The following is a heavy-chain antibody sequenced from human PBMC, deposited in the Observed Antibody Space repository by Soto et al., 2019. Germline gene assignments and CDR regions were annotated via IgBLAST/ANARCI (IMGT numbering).Heavy chain of an antibody. J-gene: IGHJ4*02. D-gene: IGHD2-8*01. CDR1: GGSISNYY. CDR2: IYYSGST. CDR3: ARGPYCGYCSDGVCYGHDY. Sequence: PSETLSLTCTVSGGSISNYYWNWIRQPPGKGLEWIGDIYYSGSTNYNPSLRSRVTISVDTSKNQFSLKLSSVTAADTAVYYCARGPYCGYCSDGVCYGHDYWGRGTLVTVSA. V-gene: IGHV4-59*01.